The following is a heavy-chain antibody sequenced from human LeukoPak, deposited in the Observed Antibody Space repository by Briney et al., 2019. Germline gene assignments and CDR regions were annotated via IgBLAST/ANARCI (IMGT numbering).Heavy chain of an antibody. D-gene: IGHD6-19*01. CDR1: GFTFRSYW. J-gene: IGHJ4*02. V-gene: IGHV3-7*03. Sequence: GGSLTLSCAASGFTFRSYWMSWARQAPGKGLEWVANIKKDGSETHYVAYVKGRFTISRVNALDSLYMQMDSLRAEDTAVYYCAREQAVAGTDFDYWGQGTLVTVSS. CDR3: AREQAVAGTDFDY. CDR2: IKKDGSET.